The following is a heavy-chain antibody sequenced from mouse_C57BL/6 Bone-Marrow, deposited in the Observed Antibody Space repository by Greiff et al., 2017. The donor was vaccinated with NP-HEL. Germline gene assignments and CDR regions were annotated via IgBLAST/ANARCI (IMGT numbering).Heavy chain of an antibody. CDR3: ARTYYSNYVGFAY. Sequence: QVQLKQPGAELVKPGASVKLSCKASGYTFTSYWMHWVKQRPGRGLEWIGRIDPNSGGTKYNEKFKSKATLTVDKPSSTAYMQLSSLTSEDSAVYYCARTYYSNYVGFAYWGQGTLVTVSA. J-gene: IGHJ3*01. CDR1: GYTFTSYW. V-gene: IGHV1-72*01. D-gene: IGHD2-5*01. CDR2: IDPNSGGT.